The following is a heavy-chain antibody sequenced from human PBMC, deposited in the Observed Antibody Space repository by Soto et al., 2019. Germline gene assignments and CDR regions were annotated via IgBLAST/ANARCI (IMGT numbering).Heavy chain of an antibody. Sequence: PSETLSLICTFSGFSISSGGYYWSWIRQHPGKGLESIGYIYYTGSTYYNPSLKSRITMSVDTSKNQFSLKLSSVTAADTAVYYCARGFSRTFDSWGQGALVTVSS. D-gene: IGHD6-13*01. J-gene: IGHJ4*02. CDR2: IYYTGST. CDR1: GFSISSGGYY. CDR3: ARGFSRTFDS. V-gene: IGHV4-31*03.